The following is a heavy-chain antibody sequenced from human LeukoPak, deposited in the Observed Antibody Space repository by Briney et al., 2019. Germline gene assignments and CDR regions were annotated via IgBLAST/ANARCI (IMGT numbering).Heavy chain of an antibody. V-gene: IGHV4-34*01. CDR3: AREPKYCSSTSCYLCWFDP. CDR1: GGSFSGYY. CDR2: INHSGST. Sequence: PSETLSLTCAVYGGSFSGYYWSWIRQPPGKGPEWIGEINHSGSTNYNPSLKSRVTISVDTSKNQFSLKLSSVTAADTAVYYCAREPKYCSSTSCYLCWFDPWGQGTLVTVSS. D-gene: IGHD2-2*01. J-gene: IGHJ5*02.